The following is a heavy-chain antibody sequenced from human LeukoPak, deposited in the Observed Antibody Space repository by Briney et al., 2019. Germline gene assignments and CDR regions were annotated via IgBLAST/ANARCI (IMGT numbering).Heavy chain of an antibody. CDR3: ARDFEDGDYVGPRWFDP. CDR1: GGTFSSYA. V-gene: IGHV1-69*04. Sequence: SVKVSCKAFGGTFSSYAISWVRQAPGQGLEWMGRIIPIFGIANYAQKFQGRVTITADKSTSTAYMELSSLRSEDTAVYYCARDFEDGDYVGPRWFDPWGQGTLVTVSS. J-gene: IGHJ5*02. D-gene: IGHD4-17*01. CDR2: IIPIFGIA.